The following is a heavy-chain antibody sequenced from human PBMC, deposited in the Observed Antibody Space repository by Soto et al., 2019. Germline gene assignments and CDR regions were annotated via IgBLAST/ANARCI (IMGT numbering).Heavy chain of an antibody. V-gene: IGHV3-7*01. CDR1: GFTFTSYW. D-gene: IGHD6-19*01. Sequence: EVQLVDSGGGLVQPGGSLRLSCEASGFTFTSYWMSWVRQGPGKGLEWVANIKQDGSENYLVDSVKGRFTISRDNAKNSLYLQMNTLSAADTAVYYCVRDGSGGGPFDSWGQGTLVTVSS. CDR2: IKQDGSEN. CDR3: VRDGSGGGPFDS. J-gene: IGHJ5*01.